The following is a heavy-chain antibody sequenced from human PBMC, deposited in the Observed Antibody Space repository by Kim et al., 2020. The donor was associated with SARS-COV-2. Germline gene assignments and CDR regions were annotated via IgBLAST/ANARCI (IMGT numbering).Heavy chain of an antibody. CDR2: ISYDGSNK. J-gene: IGHJ5*02. V-gene: IGHV3-30*04. CDR3: ARDGEWFGELLSWFDP. CDR1: GFTFSSYA. D-gene: IGHD3-10*01. Sequence: GGSLRLSCAASGFTFSSYAMHWVRQAPGKGLEWVAVISYDGSNKYYADSVKGRFTISRDNSKNTLYLQMNSLRAEDTAVYYCARDGEWFGELLSWFDPWGQGTLVTVSS.